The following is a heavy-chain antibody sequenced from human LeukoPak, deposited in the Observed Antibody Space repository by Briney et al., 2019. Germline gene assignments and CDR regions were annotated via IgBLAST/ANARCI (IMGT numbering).Heavy chain of an antibody. CDR3: AREVGRLSDAFDI. V-gene: IGHV4-59*01. CDR2: IYYTGST. CDR1: GGSISSYF. J-gene: IGHJ3*02. D-gene: IGHD2-15*01. Sequence: SETLSLTCTLSGGSISSYFWSWIRQPPGEGLEWIGYIYYTGSTNYNPSLKSRVTISVDTSKNQFSLRLSSVTAADTAVYYCAREVGRLSDAFDIWGQGTVVTVSS.